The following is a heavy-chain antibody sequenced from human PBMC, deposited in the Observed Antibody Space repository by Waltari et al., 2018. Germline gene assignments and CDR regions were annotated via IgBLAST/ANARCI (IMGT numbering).Heavy chain of an antibody. CDR3: ARAFGIPAAISHWFDP. CDR1: GYTFTGYD. V-gene: IGHV1-2*02. Sequence: QVQLVQSGAEVKKPGASVKVSCKASGYTFTGYDMHWFRQAPGQGLEWMGWINPNSGGTNYAQKFQGRVTMTRDTSISTAYMELSRLRSDDTAVYYCARAFGIPAAISHWFDPWGQGTLVTVSS. D-gene: IGHD2-2*01. J-gene: IGHJ5*02. CDR2: INPNSGGT.